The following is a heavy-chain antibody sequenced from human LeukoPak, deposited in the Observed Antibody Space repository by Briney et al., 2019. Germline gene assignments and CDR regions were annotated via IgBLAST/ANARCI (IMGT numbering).Heavy chain of an antibody. D-gene: IGHD2-15*01. Sequence: GGSLRLSCAASGFTFSSYAMSWVRQAPGNGLEWVSAISGSGGSTYYADSVKGRFTISRDNSKNTLYLQMNSLRAEDTAVYYCAKDREGSGLLDYWGQGTLVTVSS. CDR1: GFTFSSYA. J-gene: IGHJ4*02. V-gene: IGHV3-23*01. CDR3: AKDREGSGLLDY. CDR2: ISGSGGST.